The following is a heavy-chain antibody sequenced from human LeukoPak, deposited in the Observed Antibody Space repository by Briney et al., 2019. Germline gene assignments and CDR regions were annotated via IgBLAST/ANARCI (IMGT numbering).Heavy chain of an antibody. CDR2: ISSSGSTI. D-gene: IGHD2-15*01. V-gene: IGHV3-11*04. J-gene: IGHJ3*02. CDR3: AREGYCSGDTCYQDDAFDI. CDR1: GFTFSDYY. Sequence: GGSLRLSCAASGFTFSDYYMSWIRQAPGKGLEWVSYISSSGSTIYYADSVKGRFTISRDNARNSLCLQMNSLRAEDTAVYYCAREGYCSGDTCYQDDAFDIWGQGTMVTVSS.